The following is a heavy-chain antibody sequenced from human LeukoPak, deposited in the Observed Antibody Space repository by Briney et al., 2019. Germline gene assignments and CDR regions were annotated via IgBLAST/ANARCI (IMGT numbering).Heavy chain of an antibody. D-gene: IGHD7-27*01. J-gene: IGHJ4*02. CDR1: GFTFSSYS. CDR2: IKRKTDGGTT. Sequence: GGSLRLSCAASGFTFSSYSMSWVRQAPGKGLEWVGRIKRKTDGGTTDYAAPVKGRFTISRDDSKNTLYLQMNSLKTEDTAVYYCTTETGRFDYWGQGTLVTVSS. V-gene: IGHV3-15*01. CDR3: TTETGRFDY.